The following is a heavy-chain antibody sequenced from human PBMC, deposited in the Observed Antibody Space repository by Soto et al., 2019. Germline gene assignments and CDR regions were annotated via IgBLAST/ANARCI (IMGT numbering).Heavy chain of an antibody. CDR2: MSGAGRSS. Sequence: DVQLLESGGDLVQPGGSLRLSCAASGFTFSSYAMSWVRQAPGKGLEWVSSMSGAGRSSYDADSVKGRFTISRDNSKNTLCLQMNNLRAEDTALYYCAKGPIFGVENIYDYWGQGTLVTVSS. V-gene: IGHV3-23*01. D-gene: IGHD3-3*01. CDR3: AKGPIFGVENIYDY. CDR1: GFTFSSYA. J-gene: IGHJ4*02.